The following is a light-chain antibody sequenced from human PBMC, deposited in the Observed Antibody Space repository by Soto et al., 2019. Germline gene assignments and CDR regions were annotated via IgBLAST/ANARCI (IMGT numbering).Light chain of an antibody. CDR3: SSYTGSSTYV. CDR1: STDVGGYNY. J-gene: IGLJ1*01. Sequence: QSALTQPASVSGSPGQSITISCTGTSTDVGGYNYVSWYQQHPGKAPKLMIYDASNRPSVVSNRFSGSKSGNTASLTISGLQNEDESDYYCSSYTGSSTYVFGTGTKVTVL. CDR2: DAS. V-gene: IGLV2-14*03.